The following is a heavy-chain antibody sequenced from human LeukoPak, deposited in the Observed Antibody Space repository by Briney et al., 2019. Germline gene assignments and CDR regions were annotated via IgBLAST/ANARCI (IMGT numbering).Heavy chain of an antibody. CDR3: AKNWGNYFDY. D-gene: IGHD7-27*01. V-gene: IGHV3-30*02. CDR2: IRYDGSNK. CDR1: GFTFSSYG. Sequence: GGSLRLSCAASGFTFSSYGMHWVRQAPGKGLEWVAFIRYDGSNKYYADSVKGRFTTSRDNSKNTLYLQMNSLRAEDTAVYYCAKNWGNYFDYWGQGTLVTVSS. J-gene: IGHJ4*02.